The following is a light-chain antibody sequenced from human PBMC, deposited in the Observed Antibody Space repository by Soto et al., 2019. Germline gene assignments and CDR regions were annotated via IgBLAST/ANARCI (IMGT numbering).Light chain of an antibody. J-gene: IGKJ4*01. V-gene: IGKV3-11*01. CDR1: QSVSSN. CDR2: DAF. Sequence: EIVLTQSPATLSLTPGERATLSCRASQSVSSNLVWYQQKPGQAPRLLIYDAFNRATGIPARFSGSGSGTDFTLTISSLEPEDFAVYYCQQRSNWPRTFGGGTKVEIK. CDR3: QQRSNWPRT.